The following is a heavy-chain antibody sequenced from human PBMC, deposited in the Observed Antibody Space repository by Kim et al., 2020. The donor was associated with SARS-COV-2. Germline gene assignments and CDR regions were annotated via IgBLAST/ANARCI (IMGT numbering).Heavy chain of an antibody. CDR3: AFSWITGYYPAGTDYFDS. D-gene: IGHD3-9*01. CDR2: INSDGSST. CDR1: GFTFSSYW. J-gene: IGHJ4*02. V-gene: IGHV3-74*01. Sequence: GGSLRLSCAASGFTFSSYWIHWVRQAPGKGLVWVSRINSDGSSTSYADSVKGRFTISRDNAKNTLYLQMNSLRAEDTAVYYCAFSWITGYYPAGTDYFDSWGQGTLVTVSS.